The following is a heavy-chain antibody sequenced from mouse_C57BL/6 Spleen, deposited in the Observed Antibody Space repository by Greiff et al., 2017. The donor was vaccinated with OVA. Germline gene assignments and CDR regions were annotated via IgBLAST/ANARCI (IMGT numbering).Heavy chain of an antibody. V-gene: IGHV1-7*01. J-gene: IGHJ4*01. CDR3: AKGSSSYYAMDY. CDR2: INPSSGYT. Sequence: QVQLKQSGAELAKPGASVKLSCKASGYTFTSYWMHWVKQRPGQGLEWIGYINPSSGYTKYNQKFKDKATLTADKSSSTAYMQLSSLTYEDSAVYYCAKGSSSYYAMDYWGQGTSVTVSS. D-gene: IGHD1-1*01. CDR1: GYTFTSYW.